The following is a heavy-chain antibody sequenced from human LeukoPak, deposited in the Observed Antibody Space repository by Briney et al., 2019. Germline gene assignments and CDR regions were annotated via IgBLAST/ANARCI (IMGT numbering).Heavy chain of an antibody. CDR1: AFTFRSYW. J-gene: IGHJ4*02. V-gene: IGHV3-7*01. D-gene: IGHD6-13*01. CDR3: ARGGFSSSWYISRDY. Sequence: PGGTLRLSCAASAFTFRSYWMTWVRQPPGKGLEWVANIKEDGSEKYYVDSVKGRFTISRDNAKNSLYLQMNSLRVKDTAVYYCARGGFSSSWYISRDYWGQGTLVTVSS. CDR2: IKEDGSEK.